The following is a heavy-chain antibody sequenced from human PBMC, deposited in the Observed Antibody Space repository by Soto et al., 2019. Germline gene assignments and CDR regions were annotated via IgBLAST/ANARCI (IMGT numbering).Heavy chain of an antibody. V-gene: IGHV4-4*07. D-gene: IGHD3-22*01. CDR3: ARVGYYDSSGFTLDY. CDR2: IYTSGST. Sequence: SETLSLTCTVSGGSISSYYWSWIRQPAGKGLEWIGRIYTSGSTNYNPSLKSRVTMSVDTSKNQFSLKLRSVTAADTAVYYCARVGYYDSSGFTLDYWGQGTLVTVSS. CDR1: GGSISSYY. J-gene: IGHJ4*02.